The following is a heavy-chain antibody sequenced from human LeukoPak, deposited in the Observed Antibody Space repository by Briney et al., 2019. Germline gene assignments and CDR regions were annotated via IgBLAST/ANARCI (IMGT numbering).Heavy chain of an antibody. J-gene: IGHJ4*02. V-gene: IGHV4-34*01. Sequence: NPSETLSLTCTVSGGSISSYYWSWIRQPPGKGLEWIGEINHSGSTNYNPSVRSRVTVSEDTPKNQFSLKLNAVTAADTAVYYCARGRGDEYGDYDYWGQGTLVTVSS. CDR1: GGSISSYY. CDR3: ARGRGDEYGDYDY. CDR2: INHSGST. D-gene: IGHD4-17*01.